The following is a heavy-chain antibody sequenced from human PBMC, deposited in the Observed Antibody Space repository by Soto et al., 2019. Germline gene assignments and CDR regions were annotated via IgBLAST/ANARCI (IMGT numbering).Heavy chain of an antibody. CDR2: INHSGST. D-gene: IGHD3-16*01. Sequence: SETLSLTCAVYGGSFSGYYWSWIRQPPGKGLEWIGEINHSGSTNYNPSLKSRVTISVDTSKNQFSLKLSSVTAADTAVYYCARGAQAFGGPLNWFDPWGQGTLVTVSS. J-gene: IGHJ5*02. CDR3: ARGAQAFGGPLNWFDP. CDR1: GGSFSGYY. V-gene: IGHV4-34*01.